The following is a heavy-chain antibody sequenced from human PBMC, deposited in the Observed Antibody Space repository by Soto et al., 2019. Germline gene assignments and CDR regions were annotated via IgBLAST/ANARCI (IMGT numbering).Heavy chain of an antibody. D-gene: IGHD4-17*01. Sequence: SGGSLRLSCAASGFTFSSYGMHWVRQAPGKGLEWVAVISYDGSNKYYADSVKGRFTISRDNSKNTLYLQMNSLRAEDTAVYYCAKVHEATTLLTAFDYWGQGTLVTVSS. J-gene: IGHJ4*02. V-gene: IGHV3-30*18. CDR2: ISYDGSNK. CDR1: GFTFSSYG. CDR3: AKVHEATTLLTAFDY.